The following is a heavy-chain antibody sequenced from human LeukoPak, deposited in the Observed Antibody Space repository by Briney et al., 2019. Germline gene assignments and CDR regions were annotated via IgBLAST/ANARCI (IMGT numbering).Heavy chain of an antibody. V-gene: IGHV4-59*12. D-gene: IGHD6-19*01. CDR1: GGSISSYY. CDR2: IYYSGNT. Sequence: PSETLSLTCTVSGGSISSYYWSWIRQPPGKGLEWIGYIYYSGNTNYNPSLKSRVTMSLDTSKNYFSLKLNSLTAADTAVYYCARGGSGNYYFDYWGQGTLVTVSS. J-gene: IGHJ4*02. CDR3: ARGGSGNYYFDY.